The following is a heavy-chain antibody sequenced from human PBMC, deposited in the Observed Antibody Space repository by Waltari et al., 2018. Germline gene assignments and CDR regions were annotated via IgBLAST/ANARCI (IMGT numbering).Heavy chain of an antibody. CDR1: AYTFDDYA. Sequence: EVRLVLSGGVVVPPGGALRLPCAASAYTFDDYAMHWFRQDPVKGLEWVSLISWDCGSDYYAYSVKGRFTITRYNSKNSLYLQMNSLRAEDTALYYCAKDLNGEAYYYGMDVWGQGTTVTVSS. J-gene: IGHJ6*02. CDR3: AKDLNGEAYYYGMDV. V-gene: IGHV3-43D*03. CDR2: ISWDCGSD. D-gene: IGHD4-17*01.